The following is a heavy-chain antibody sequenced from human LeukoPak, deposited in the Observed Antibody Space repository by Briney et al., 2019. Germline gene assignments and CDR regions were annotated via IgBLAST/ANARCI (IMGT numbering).Heavy chain of an antibody. D-gene: IGHD1-26*01. CDR1: GYTLTELS. CDR2: FDPEDGET. CDR3: ATDGGTYSGSYHFDY. J-gene: IGHJ4*02. V-gene: IGHV1-24*01. Sequence: ASVKVSCKVSGYTLTELSMHWVRQAPGKGLEWMGGFDPEDGETIYARKFQGRVTMTEDTSTDTAYMELSSLRSEDTAVYYCATDGGTYSGSYHFDYWGQGTLVTVSS.